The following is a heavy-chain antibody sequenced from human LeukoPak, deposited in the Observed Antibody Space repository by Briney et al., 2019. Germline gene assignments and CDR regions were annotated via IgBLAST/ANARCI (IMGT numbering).Heavy chain of an antibody. J-gene: IGHJ6*02. CDR2: IYHSGST. D-gene: IGHD3-22*01. CDR3: ARGVDYYDSSGYPYYYYYGMDV. CDR1: GGSISSGGYS. V-gene: IGHV4-30-2*01. Sequence: SQTLSLTCAVSGGSISSGGYSWSWIRQPPGKGLEWIGYIYHSGSTYYNPSLKSRVTISVDRSKNQFSLKLSSVTAADTAVYYCARGVDYYDSSGYPYYYYYGMDVWGQGTTVTVSS.